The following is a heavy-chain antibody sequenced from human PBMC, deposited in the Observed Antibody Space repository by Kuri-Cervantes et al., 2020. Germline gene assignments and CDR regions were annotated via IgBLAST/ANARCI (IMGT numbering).Heavy chain of an antibody. CDR1: GYTFTSYD. CDR3: TRVLIRFGRGSWPDI. D-gene: IGHD3-3*01. CDR2: INPNTGAT. J-gene: IGHJ4*02. Sequence: VSVKVSCKASGYTFTSYDINWVRQTTGQGLEWMGWINPNTGATGYAQRFQGRVTMTRDTSINTAYMEVSSLRTEDTAVYFCTRVLIRFGRGSWPDIWGQGTLVTVSS. V-gene: IGHV1-8*01.